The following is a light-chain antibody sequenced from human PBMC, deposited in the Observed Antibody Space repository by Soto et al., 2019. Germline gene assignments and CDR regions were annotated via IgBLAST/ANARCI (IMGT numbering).Light chain of an antibody. Sequence: QSALIQPRSVSGSPGQSVTISCTGTSSDVGGYNYVSWYQQYPGKAPKLIIYDVSKRPSGVPDRFSGSKSGNTASLTISGLQAEDEADYYCTSYTSSGTLVFGGGTKLTVL. CDR2: DVS. V-gene: IGLV2-11*01. J-gene: IGLJ3*02. CDR3: TSYTSSGTLV. CDR1: SSDVGGYNY.